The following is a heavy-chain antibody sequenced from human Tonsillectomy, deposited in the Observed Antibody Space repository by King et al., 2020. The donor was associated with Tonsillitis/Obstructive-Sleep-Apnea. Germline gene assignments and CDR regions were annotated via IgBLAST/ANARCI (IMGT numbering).Heavy chain of an antibody. CDR1: GFTFSSYS. Sequence: QLVQSGGGLVQPGGFLRLSCAASGFTFSSYSMNWVRQAPGKGLEWVSYISSSSSTIYYADSVKGRFTISRDNAKNSLYLQMNSLRDEDTAVYYCARDESAAAGTSTAYYCMDVWGKGTTVTVSS. D-gene: IGHD6-13*01. CDR2: ISSSSSTI. CDR3: ARDESAAAGTSTAYYCMDV. V-gene: IGHV3-48*02. J-gene: IGHJ6*03.